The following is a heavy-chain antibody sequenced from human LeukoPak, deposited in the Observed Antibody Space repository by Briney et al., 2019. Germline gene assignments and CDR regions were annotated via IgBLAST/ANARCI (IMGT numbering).Heavy chain of an antibody. V-gene: IGHV1-2*02. Sequence: ASVKVSCKASGYTFTGYYMHWVRQAPGQGLEWMGWINPNSGGTNYAQKFQGRVTMTRDTSISTAYMELRSLRSDDTAVYYCARERASYDFWSGYPFDPWGQGTLVTVSS. CDR1: GYTFTGYY. D-gene: IGHD3-3*01. CDR2: INPNSGGT. CDR3: ARERASYDFWSGYPFDP. J-gene: IGHJ5*02.